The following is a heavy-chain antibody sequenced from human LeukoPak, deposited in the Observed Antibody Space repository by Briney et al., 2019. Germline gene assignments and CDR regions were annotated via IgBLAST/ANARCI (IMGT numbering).Heavy chain of an antibody. J-gene: IGHJ2*01. Sequence: PGGSLRLSCAASGFTFDDYAMHWVRQAPGKGLEWVSGISWNSGSIGYADSVKGRFTISRDNAKNSLYLQMNSLRAEDTALYYCAKGLGTMVRGVIIGYFDLWGRGTLVTVSS. CDR3: AKGLGTMVRGVIIGYFDL. CDR1: GFTFDDYA. CDR2: ISWNSGSI. D-gene: IGHD3-10*01. V-gene: IGHV3-9*01.